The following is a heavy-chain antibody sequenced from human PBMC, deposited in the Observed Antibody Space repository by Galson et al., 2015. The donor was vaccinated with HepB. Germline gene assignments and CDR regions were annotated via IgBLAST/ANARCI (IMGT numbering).Heavy chain of an antibody. D-gene: IGHD2-2*01. V-gene: IGHV1-2*06. J-gene: IGHJ4*02. CDR2: INPKSGVT. Sequence: QSGAEVKKPGESLKTSCKASGYTFTGYYAHWVRQAPGQGLEWMGRINPKSGVTNYAQKFQGRVTMTSDTTISTASLGLSRLRSDDTAVYYCARDLGGGTSVDYWGQGTLVTVSS. CDR3: ARDLGGGTSVDY. CDR1: GYTFTGYY.